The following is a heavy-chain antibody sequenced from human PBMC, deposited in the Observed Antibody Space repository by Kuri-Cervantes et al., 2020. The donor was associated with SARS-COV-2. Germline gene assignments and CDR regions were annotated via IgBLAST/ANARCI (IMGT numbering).Heavy chain of an antibody. J-gene: IGHJ2*01. Sequence: GSLRLSCAVYGGSFSGYYWSWIRQPPGRGLEWIGEINHSGSTNYNPSLESRVAMSVDTSKNQFSLKLSSVTAADTAVYYCARRGGYCSSTSCYTRYWYFDLWGRGTLVTVSS. CDR3: ARRGGYCSSTSCYTRYWYFDL. D-gene: IGHD2-2*02. CDR2: INHSGST. V-gene: IGHV4-34*01. CDR1: GGSFSGYY.